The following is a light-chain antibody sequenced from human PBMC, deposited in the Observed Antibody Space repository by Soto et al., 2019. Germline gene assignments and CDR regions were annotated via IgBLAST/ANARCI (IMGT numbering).Light chain of an antibody. V-gene: IGKV3-15*01. Sequence: DILMTQSPATLSVLPGERATLSCRASQSVQSNFAWYQQKPGRAPTLLIYDASNRATGIPARFSGSGSGTEFTLTISSLQSEDFAVYYCQQYNIWPLTFGGGTTVEI. J-gene: IGKJ4*01. CDR2: DAS. CDR1: QSVQSN. CDR3: QQYNIWPLT.